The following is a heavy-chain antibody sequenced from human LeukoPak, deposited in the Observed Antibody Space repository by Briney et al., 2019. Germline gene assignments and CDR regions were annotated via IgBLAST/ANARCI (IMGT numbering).Heavy chain of an antibody. CDR1: GFTFSSYS. V-gene: IGHV3-21*01. D-gene: IGHD3-22*01. CDR2: ISSSSSYI. CDR3: ARAHDSSGYPLDY. Sequence: GGSLRLSCAASGFTFSSYSMNWVRQAPGKGLEWVSSISSSSSYIYYADSVKGRFTISRDNAKNSLYLQMNSLRAEDTAVYYCARAHDSSGYPLDYWGQGTLVTVSS. J-gene: IGHJ4*02.